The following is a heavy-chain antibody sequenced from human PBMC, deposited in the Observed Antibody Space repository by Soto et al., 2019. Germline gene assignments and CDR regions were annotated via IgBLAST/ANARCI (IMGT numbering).Heavy chain of an antibody. CDR3: ARATYYYDSSGYYSAFDI. D-gene: IGHD3-22*01. Sequence: PSETLSLTCTVSGGSISSYYWSWIRQPPGKGLEWIGYIYYSGSTNYNPSFKSRVTISVDTSKNQFSLKLSSVTAADTAVYYCARATYYYDSSGYYSAFDIWGQGTMVTV. CDR1: GGSISSYY. CDR2: IYYSGST. V-gene: IGHV4-59*01. J-gene: IGHJ3*02.